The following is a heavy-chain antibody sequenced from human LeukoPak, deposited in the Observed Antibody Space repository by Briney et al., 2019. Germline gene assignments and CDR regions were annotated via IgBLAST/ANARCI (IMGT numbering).Heavy chain of an antibody. CDR2: INPSGGST. Sequence: ASVKVSCKASGYTFTSYYMHWVRQAPGQGLEWMGIINPSGGSTSYAQKFQGRVTMTRDTSTSTVYMELSSLRSEGTAVYYCARGYCSGGSCYSVGYFDYWGQGTLVTVSS. CDR3: ARGYCSGGSCYSVGYFDY. CDR1: GYTFTSYY. D-gene: IGHD2-15*01. V-gene: IGHV1-46*01. J-gene: IGHJ4*02.